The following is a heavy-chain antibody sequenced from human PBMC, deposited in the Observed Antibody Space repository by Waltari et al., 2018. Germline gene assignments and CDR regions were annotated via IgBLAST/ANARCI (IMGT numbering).Heavy chain of an antibody. CDR2: ITGNDNT. CDR3: ASGRERSYGSANYYQLDY. J-gene: IGHJ4*02. V-gene: IGHV1-3*01. CDR1: GYTVFAYP. D-gene: IGHD3-10*01. Sequence: QVQLVQSGAEMKKPGASVTLSCKASGYTVFAYPIHWVRQAPGQRLEWMGWITGNDNTNYSQRFQGRVTITRDRSASTTYMDLSTLRSEDTAVYYCASGRERSYGSANYYQLDYWGQGTLVTVSS.